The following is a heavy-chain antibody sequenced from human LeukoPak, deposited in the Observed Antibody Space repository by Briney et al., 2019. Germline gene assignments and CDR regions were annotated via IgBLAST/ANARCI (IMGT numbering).Heavy chain of an antibody. V-gene: IGHV4-34*01. J-gene: IGHJ4*02. CDR3: ARVRYFDWLLSN. Sequence: PSETLSLTCAVYGGSFSGYYWSWIRQPPGKGLEWIGEINHSGSTNHNPSLKSRVTISVDTSKNQFSLKLSSVTAADTAVYYCARVRYFDWLLSNWGQGTLVTVSS. CDR1: GGSFSGYY. CDR2: INHSGST. D-gene: IGHD3-9*01.